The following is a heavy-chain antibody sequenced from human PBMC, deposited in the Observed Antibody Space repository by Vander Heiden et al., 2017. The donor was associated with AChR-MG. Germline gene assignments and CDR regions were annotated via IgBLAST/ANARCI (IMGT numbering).Heavy chain of an antibody. J-gene: IGHJ3*01. CDR1: GGSIISSRYY. CDR2: IYYSGST. V-gene: IGHV4-39*01. D-gene: IGHD6-19*01. CDR3: ARGEDSSGWSAPFP. Sequence: QLQLQDSGPGLVKPSETLSLTCTVSGGSIISSRYYWGWIRQPPGKGMGWSGSIYYSGSTYYNPSLKSRVTISVDTSKNQCSLKLSSVTAADTAVYYGARGEDSSGWSAPFPWGQGTMVTVSS.